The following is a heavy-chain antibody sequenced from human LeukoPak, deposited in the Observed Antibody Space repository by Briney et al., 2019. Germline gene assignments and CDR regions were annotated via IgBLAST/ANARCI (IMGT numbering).Heavy chain of an antibody. J-gene: IGHJ4*02. CDR1: GGTFSSYA. CDR2: IIPIFGTA. Sequence: SVKVSCKASGGTFSSYAISWVRQAPGQGLEWMGGIIPIFGTANYAQKFQGRVTITADKSTSTAYMELSSLRSEDTAVYYCARAGTGTAMAFDYWGQGTLVTVSS. CDR3: ARAGTGTAMAFDY. D-gene: IGHD5-18*01. V-gene: IGHV1-69*06.